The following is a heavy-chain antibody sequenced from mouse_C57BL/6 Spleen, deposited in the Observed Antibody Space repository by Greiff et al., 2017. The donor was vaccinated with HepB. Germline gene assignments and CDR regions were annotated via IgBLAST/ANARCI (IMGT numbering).Heavy chain of an antibody. CDR1: GYAFSSSW. CDR2: IYPGDGDT. J-gene: IGHJ1*03. Sequence: QVQLQQSGPELVKPGASVKISCKASGYAFSSSWMNWVKQRPGKGLEWIGRIYPGDGDTNYNGKFKGKATLTADKSSSTAYMQLSSLTSEDSAVYFCARGYSNYWYFDVWGTGTTVTVSS. V-gene: IGHV1-82*01. CDR3: ARGYSNYWYFDV. D-gene: IGHD2-5*01.